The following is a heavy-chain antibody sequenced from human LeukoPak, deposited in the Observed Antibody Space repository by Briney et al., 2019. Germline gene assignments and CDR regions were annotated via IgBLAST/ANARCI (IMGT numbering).Heavy chain of an antibody. D-gene: IGHD3-22*01. Sequence: SETLSLTCGVYGGSFSGYYWTWIRQPPGKGLEWIGEINHSGSTNYNPSLKSRVTISVDTSKNQFSLKLSSVTAADTAVYYCARLTYYYDSSGYLDYWGQGTLVTVSS. CDR3: ARLTYYYDSSGYLDY. V-gene: IGHV4-34*01. CDR2: INHSGST. J-gene: IGHJ4*02. CDR1: GGSFSGYY.